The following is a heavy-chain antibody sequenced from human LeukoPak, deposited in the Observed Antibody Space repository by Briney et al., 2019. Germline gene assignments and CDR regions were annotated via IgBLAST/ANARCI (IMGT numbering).Heavy chain of an antibody. Sequence: GGSLRLSCAASGFTFDDYAMHWVRQAPGKGLEWVSGISWNSGSIGYADSVKGRFTISRDNAKNSLYLQMNSLRAEDTALYYCAKDRYYDSSGSFDYWGQGTLVTVSS. J-gene: IGHJ4*02. CDR1: GFTFDDYA. CDR2: ISWNSGSI. V-gene: IGHV3-9*01. D-gene: IGHD3-22*01. CDR3: AKDRYYDSSGSFDY.